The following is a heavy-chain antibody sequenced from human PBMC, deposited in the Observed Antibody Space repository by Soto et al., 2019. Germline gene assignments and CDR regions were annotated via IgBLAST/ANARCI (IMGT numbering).Heavy chain of an antibody. CDR2: IYWDDDK. CDR1: GFSLSTSRVG. Sequence: QITLKESGPTLVRPTQPLTLTCTFPGFSLSTSRVGVGWIRQPPGKALQWLALIYWDDDKRYTPSLKSRLTVPMYTSKNQVVLTLSNRDPVDTATYYCVDRGVVASEAGFDSWGKGNLVTASS. CDR3: VDRGVVASEAGFDS. D-gene: IGHD2-2*01. V-gene: IGHV2-5*02. J-gene: IGHJ4*02.